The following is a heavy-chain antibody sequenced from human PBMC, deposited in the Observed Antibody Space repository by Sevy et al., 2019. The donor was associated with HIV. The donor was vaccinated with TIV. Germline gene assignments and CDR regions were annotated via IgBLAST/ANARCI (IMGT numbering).Heavy chain of an antibody. D-gene: IGHD1-26*01. CDR2: ISYEGTKT. Sequence: GGSLRLSCAASGFAFSTHAMHWVRQAPGKGLEWVAVISYEGTKTFNAATVESRFTISRDNSKNMLSLQNNSLRPEDTDVYYCARDGGYSVKWYPLYWGHGTLVTVTS. CDR1: GFAFSTHA. V-gene: IGHV3-30-3*01. CDR3: ARDGGYSVKWYPLY. J-gene: IGHJ4*01.